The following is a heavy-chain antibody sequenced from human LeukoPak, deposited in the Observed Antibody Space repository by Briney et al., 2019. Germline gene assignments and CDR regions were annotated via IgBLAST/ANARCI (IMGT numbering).Heavy chain of an antibody. J-gene: IGHJ5*02. CDR3: ANGGYYSCGS. CDR2: ISYDGSNK. Sequence: PGGSLRLSCAASGFTFSSYAMHWVRQAPGKGLEWVAVISYDGSNKYYADSVKGRFTISRDNSKNTLYLQMNNLRAEDTSVYYCANGGYYSCGSWGQGTLVTVSS. V-gene: IGHV3-30*04. D-gene: IGHD3-22*01. CDR1: GFTFSSYA.